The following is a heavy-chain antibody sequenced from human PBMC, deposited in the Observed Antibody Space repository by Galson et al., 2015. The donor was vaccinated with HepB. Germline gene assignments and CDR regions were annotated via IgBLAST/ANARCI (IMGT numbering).Heavy chain of an antibody. V-gene: IGHV3-33*01. J-gene: IGHJ2*01. CDR3: ARGDVTWVTYWYFDL. D-gene: IGHD2-21*02. CDR2: IWSDGSNQ. CDR1: GFTFSNYG. Sequence: SLRLPCAASGFTFSNYGMHWVRQAPGKGLEWVAVIWSDGSNQFYADSVKGRFTVSRDNSKNTLSLQMHSLRADDTAVYYCARGDVTWVTYWYFDLWGRGTLVTVSS.